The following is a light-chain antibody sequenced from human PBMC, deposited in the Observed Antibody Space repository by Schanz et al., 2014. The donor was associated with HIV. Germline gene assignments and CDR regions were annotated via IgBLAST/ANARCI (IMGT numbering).Light chain of an antibody. Sequence: EIVLTQSPVILSLSPGERATLSCRASQTVSSNSLGWYQQKRGQVPRLLIYGASTRAAGIPDRFRGSGSGTDFTLTISRLEPDDCATYYCLQYNSYPRTFGQGTKVEIK. V-gene: IGKV3-20*01. J-gene: IGKJ1*01. CDR3: LQYNSYPRT. CDR2: GAS. CDR1: QTVSSNS.